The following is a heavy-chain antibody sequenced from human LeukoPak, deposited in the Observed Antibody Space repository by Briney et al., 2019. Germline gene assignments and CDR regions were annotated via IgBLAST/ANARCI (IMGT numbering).Heavy chain of an antibody. CDR2: INPSGGST. V-gene: IGHV1-46*01. D-gene: IGHD4-23*01. Sequence: ASVKVSCKASGYTFTGYYMHWVRQAPGQGLEWMGIINPSGGSTSYAQKFQGRVTMTRDTSTSTVYMELSSLRSEDTAVYYCARAPGRGGNPGVTDPWGQGTLVTVSS. CDR3: ARAPGRGGNPGVTDP. J-gene: IGHJ5*02. CDR1: GYTFTGYY.